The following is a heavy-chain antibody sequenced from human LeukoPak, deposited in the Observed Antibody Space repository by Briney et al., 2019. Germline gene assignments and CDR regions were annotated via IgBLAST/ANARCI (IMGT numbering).Heavy chain of an antibody. D-gene: IGHD3-10*01. CDR3: ARVGVYYYGSGSYGYFDY. V-gene: IGHV1-2*02. J-gene: IGHJ4*02. Sequence: ASVKVSCKASGYTFTGYYMHWVRQAPGQGLEWMGWINPNSGGTNFAQKFQGRVTMTRDTSISTAYMELSRLRSDDTAVYYCARVGVYYYGSGSYGYFDYWGQGTLVTVSS. CDR1: GYTFTGYY. CDR2: INPNSGGT.